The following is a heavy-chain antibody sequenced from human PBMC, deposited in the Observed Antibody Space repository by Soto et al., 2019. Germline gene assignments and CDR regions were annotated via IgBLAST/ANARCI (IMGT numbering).Heavy chain of an antibody. CDR2: IIPIFGTA. V-gene: IGHV1-69*13. CDR3: ARASRITMVRGVIGYYFDY. Sequence: SVKVSCKASGGTFSSYAISWVRQAPGQGLEWMGGIIPIFGTANYAQKIQGRVTITADESTSTAYMELSSLRSEDTAVYYCARASRITMVRGVIGYYFDYWGQGTLVTVSS. CDR1: GGTFSSYA. J-gene: IGHJ4*02. D-gene: IGHD3-10*01.